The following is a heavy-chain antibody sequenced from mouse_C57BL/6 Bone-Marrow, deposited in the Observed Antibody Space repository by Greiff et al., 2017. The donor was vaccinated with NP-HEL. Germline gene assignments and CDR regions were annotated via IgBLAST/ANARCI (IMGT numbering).Heavy chain of an antibody. CDR1: GFTFSSYA. CDR2: ISDGGSYT. CDR3: ARDRGGWLPGDY. Sequence: EVKLVESGGGLVKPGGSLKLSCAASGFTFSSYAMSWVRQTPEKRLEWVATISDGGSYTYYPDNVKGRFTISRDNAKNNLYLQMSHLKSEDTAMYYCARDRGGWLPGDYWGQGTSVTVSS. J-gene: IGHJ4*01. D-gene: IGHD2-3*01. V-gene: IGHV5-4*01.